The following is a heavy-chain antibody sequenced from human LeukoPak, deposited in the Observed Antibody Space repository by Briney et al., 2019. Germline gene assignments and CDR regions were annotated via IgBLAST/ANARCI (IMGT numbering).Heavy chain of an antibody. D-gene: IGHD1-14*01. CDR3: AKATGYLL. Sequence: GGSLRLSCAASGFTFSSYAMSWVRQAPGKGLEWVSAISNSDSSTYYADSVKGRFTISRDNSENTLYLQMNSLRAEDTAVYYCAKATGYLLWGQGTLVIVSS. J-gene: IGHJ4*02. V-gene: IGHV3-23*01. CDR1: GFTFSSYA. CDR2: ISNSDSST.